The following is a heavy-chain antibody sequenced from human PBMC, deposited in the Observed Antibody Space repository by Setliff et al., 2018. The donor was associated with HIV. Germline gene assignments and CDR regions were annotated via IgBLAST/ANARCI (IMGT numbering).Heavy chain of an antibody. CDR1: NGSISGSH. J-gene: IGHJ5*02. Sequence: SETLSLTCTVSNGSISGSHWSYIRQPPGKGLEWIGHISTSGSTNHNPSLKSRVTISLDTSKNQFSLKLTSVTAADTAVYYCARGGRSTVATWAWFDPWGQGTLVTVSS. CDR3: ARGGRSTVATWAWFDP. CDR2: ISTSGST. D-gene: IGHD4-4*01. V-gene: IGHV4-4*08.